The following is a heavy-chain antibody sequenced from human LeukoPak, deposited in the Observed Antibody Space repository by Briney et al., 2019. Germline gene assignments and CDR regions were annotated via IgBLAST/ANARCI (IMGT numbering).Heavy chain of an antibody. CDR2: INPNNGGT. Sequence: ASVKVSCKASGYTFTGYYMHWVRQAPGQGLEWMGWINPNNGGTNYAQKFQGRVTMTRDMSTSTVYMELSSLRSEDTAVYYCARYLMTTVTTGGFDYWGQGTLVTVSS. V-gene: IGHV1-2*02. CDR3: ARYLMTTVTTGGFDY. CDR1: GYTFTGYY. D-gene: IGHD4-11*01. J-gene: IGHJ4*02.